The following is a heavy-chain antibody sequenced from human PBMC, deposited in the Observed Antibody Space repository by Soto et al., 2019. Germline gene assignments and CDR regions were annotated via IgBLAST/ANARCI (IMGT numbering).Heavy chain of an antibody. CDR2: IFYSGST. V-gene: IGHV4-59*01. Sequence: QVQLQESDPGLVKPSETLSLTCTVSGGSINAFFWSWVRQPPGKGLESIGYIFYSGSTNYNPSLKSRVTISLDTSKTQFSLNLTSVTAADTAVYYCATQTGLYYY. J-gene: IGHJ6*01. CDR3: ATQTGLYYY. CDR1: GGSINAFF.